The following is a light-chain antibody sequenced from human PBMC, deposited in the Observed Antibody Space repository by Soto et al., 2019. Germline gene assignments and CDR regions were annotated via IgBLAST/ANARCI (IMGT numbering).Light chain of an antibody. Sequence: DIVMTQSPDSLAVSLGERATINCKSSQSVLYSSNNKNYLAWYQQTPGQPPKLLIHWASTRESGVPDRFSGSGSGTVFPLPIPSLRVEEVEFYSCQQYGSIPPPFGRGTRLAI. J-gene: IGKJ2*01. CDR2: WAS. CDR3: QQYGSIPPP. CDR1: QSVLYSSNNKNY. V-gene: IGKV4-1*01.